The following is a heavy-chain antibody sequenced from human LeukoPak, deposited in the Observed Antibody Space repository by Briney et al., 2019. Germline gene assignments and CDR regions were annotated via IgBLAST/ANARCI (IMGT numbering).Heavy chain of an antibody. CDR3: AKADIVVVPAAPASLDY. J-gene: IGHJ4*02. CDR1: GFTFSSYG. V-gene: IGHV3-30*02. Sequence: GGSLRLSCAASGFTFSSYGMHWVRQAPGKGLEWVAFIRYDGSNKYYADSVKGRFTISRDNSKNTLHLQMNSLRAEDTAVYYCAKADIVVVPAAPASLDYWGQGTLVTVSS. CDR2: IRYDGSNK. D-gene: IGHD2-2*01.